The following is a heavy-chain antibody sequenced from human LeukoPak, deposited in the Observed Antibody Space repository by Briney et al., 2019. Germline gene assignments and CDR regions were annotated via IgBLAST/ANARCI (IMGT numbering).Heavy chain of an antibody. CDR1: GFTFDDYA. Sequence: GRSLRLSCAASGFTFDDYAIHWVRPAPGKGLGCVSGISRNSGRIGYADSVKGRFTISRDNAKNSLYLQMNSLRAEDTALYYCAKDMGTITTPDAFDIWGQGTMVTVSS. CDR3: AKDMGTITTPDAFDI. CDR2: ISRNSGRI. D-gene: IGHD3-3*01. J-gene: IGHJ3*02. V-gene: IGHV3-9*01.